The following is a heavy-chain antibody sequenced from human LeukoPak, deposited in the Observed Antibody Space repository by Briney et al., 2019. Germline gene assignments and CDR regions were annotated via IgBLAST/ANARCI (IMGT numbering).Heavy chain of an antibody. CDR2: IRYDGSNE. V-gene: IGHV3-30*02. D-gene: IGHD3-16*01. Sequence: GGSLRLSCAASGFTFSSYGMHWVRQAPGKGLEWVSFIRYDGSNEYYADSVRGRFTISRDNSKNTLYLQMNSLRAEDTAVYYCARDNYDYVWGSYHYYYYYMDVWGKGTTVTVSS. CDR1: GFTFSSYG. J-gene: IGHJ6*03. CDR3: ARDNYDYVWGSYHYYYYYMDV.